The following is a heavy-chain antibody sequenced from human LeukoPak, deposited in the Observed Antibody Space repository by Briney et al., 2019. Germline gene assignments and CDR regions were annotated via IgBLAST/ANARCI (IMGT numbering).Heavy chain of an antibody. CDR1: GYTFTGYY. CDR2: INPNSGGT. D-gene: IGHD2-21*01. CDR3: ARSFVVGPTNSFDP. Sequence: ASVKVSCKASGYTFTGYYMHWVRQAPGQGLEWMGWINPNSGGTNYAQKFQGRVTMTRDTSISTAYMELSRLRSDDTAVYYCARSFVVGPTNSFDPWGQGTLVTVSS. V-gene: IGHV1-2*02. J-gene: IGHJ5*02.